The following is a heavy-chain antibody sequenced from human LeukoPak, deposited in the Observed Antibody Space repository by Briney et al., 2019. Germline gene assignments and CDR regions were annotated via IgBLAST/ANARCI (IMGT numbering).Heavy chain of an antibody. V-gene: IGHV5-51*01. D-gene: IGHD1-26*01. CDR2: IYPGDSDT. J-gene: IGHJ4*02. CDR3: ARQGIVGAPYHDY. CDR1: GYSFTSYW. Sequence: GESLKISCKGSGYSFTSYWIGWVRQMPGKGLEWMGIIYPGDSDTRYSTSFQGQVTISAVKSLSTAYVEWSSLRASDTAMYSCARQGIVGAPYHDYWGQGTLVTVSS.